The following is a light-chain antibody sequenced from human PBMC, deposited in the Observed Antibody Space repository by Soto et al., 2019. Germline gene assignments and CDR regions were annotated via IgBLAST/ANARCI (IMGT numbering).Light chain of an antibody. Sequence: QTVVTQEPSFSVSPGGTVTLTCGLRSGSVSTNYYPSWYQQTPGQAPRTLIYNTNSRSSGVPDRFSGSILGNKAALTITGAQADDESDYYCVFYMGSGISVFGGGTKLTVL. CDR2: NTN. J-gene: IGLJ3*02. CDR3: VFYMGSGISV. CDR1: SGSVSTNYY. V-gene: IGLV8-61*01.